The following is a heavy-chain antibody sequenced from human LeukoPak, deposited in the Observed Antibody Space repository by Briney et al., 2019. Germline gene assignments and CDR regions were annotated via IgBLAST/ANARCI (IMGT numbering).Heavy chain of an antibody. J-gene: IGHJ4*02. CDR2: INHSGST. Sequence: SLTCXVYGGSFXXXXXSWXRXPXGXGRXWGGEINHSGSTNYNPSLKSRVTISVDTSKNQFSLKLSSVTAADTAVYYCAQNGPSYXYXYFDYWGQGTLVTVSS. CDR3: AQNGPSYXYXYFDY. D-gene: IGHD5-18*01. CDR1: GGSFXXXX. V-gene: IGHV4-34*01.